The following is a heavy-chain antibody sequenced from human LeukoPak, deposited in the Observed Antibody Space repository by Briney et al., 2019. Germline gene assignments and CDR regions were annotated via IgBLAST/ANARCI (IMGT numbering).Heavy chain of an antibody. V-gene: IGHV3-23*01. CDR3: AKKDCSGASCYKAFDS. CDR2: ISASGSTT. CDR1: GFTFSSSA. Sequence: PGGSLRLSCAASGFTFSSSAMSWVRQAPGKGLEWVSSISASGSTTYYADSVKGRFTNSRDNSKNTLYLQMNSLRAEDTALYYCAKKDCSGASCYKAFDSWGQGTLVTVSS. D-gene: IGHD2-2*02. J-gene: IGHJ4*02.